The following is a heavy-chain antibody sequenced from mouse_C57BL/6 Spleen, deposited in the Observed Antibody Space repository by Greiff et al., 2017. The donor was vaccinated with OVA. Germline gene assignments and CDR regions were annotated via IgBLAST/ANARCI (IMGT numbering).Heavy chain of an antibody. Sequence: VQLQQSGPELVKPGASVKISCKASGYAFSSSWMNWVKQRPGKGLEWLGRIYPGDGDTNYNGKFKGKATLTADKSSSTAYMQLSSLTSEDSAVYFCAREGSTIGYFDVWGTGTTVTVSS. V-gene: IGHV1-82*01. CDR1: GYAFSSSW. D-gene: IGHD2-1*01. CDR3: AREGSTIGYFDV. CDR2: IYPGDGDT. J-gene: IGHJ1*03.